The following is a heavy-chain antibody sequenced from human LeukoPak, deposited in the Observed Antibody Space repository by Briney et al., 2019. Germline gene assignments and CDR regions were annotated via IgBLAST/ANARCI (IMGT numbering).Heavy chain of an antibody. J-gene: IGHJ3*02. D-gene: IGHD3-10*01. CDR1: VYTFTGYY. V-gene: IGHV1-2*02. CDR3: ARDKWFGELLWGNDAFDI. Sequence: GASVKVSCKASVYTFTGYYMHWVRQAPGQGLEWMGWINPNSGCTNYAQKFQGRVTMTRDTSISTAYMELSRLRSDDTAVYYCARDKWFGELLWGNDAFDIWGQGTMVTVSS. CDR2: INPNSGCT.